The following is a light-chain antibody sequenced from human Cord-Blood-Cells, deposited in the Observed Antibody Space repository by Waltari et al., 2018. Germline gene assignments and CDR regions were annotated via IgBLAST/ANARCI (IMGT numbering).Light chain of an antibody. Sequence: EIVLTQSPATLSLSPGDRATLSYRASQSVSSYLAWYQQQPGQAPRLLIYDASNRATGIPARFSGSGSGTDFTLTISSLEPEDFAVYYCQQRSNWPPTFGGGTKVEIK. V-gene: IGKV3-11*01. CDR3: QQRSNWPPT. CDR2: DAS. J-gene: IGKJ4*01. CDR1: QSVSSY.